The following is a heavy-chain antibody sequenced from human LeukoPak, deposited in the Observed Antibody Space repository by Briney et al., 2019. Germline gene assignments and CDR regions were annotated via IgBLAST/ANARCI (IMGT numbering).Heavy chain of an antibody. J-gene: IGHJ4*02. CDR1: GGSISSYY. Sequence: SETLSLTCTVSGGSISSYYWSWIRQPAGKGLEWIGRIYTSGSTNYNPSLKSRVTISVDTSKNQFSLKLSSVTAADTAVYYCARMTTVVISFDYWGQGTLVTVSS. CDR3: ARMTTVVISFDY. CDR2: IYTSGST. D-gene: IGHD4-23*01. V-gene: IGHV4-4*07.